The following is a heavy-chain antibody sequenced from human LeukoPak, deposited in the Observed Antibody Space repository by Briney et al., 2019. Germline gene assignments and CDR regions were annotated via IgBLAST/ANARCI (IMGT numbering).Heavy chain of an antibody. D-gene: IGHD5-18*01. CDR1: GGSISSYY. CDR2: IYTSGST. Sequence: SETLSLTCTVSGGSISSYYWSWIRQPPGKGLEWIGYIYTSGSTNYNPSLKSRVTISVDTSKNQFSLKLSSVTAADTAVYYCARLTGSPCSYGSIFDYWGQGTLVTVSS. CDR3: ARLTGSPCSYGSIFDY. J-gene: IGHJ4*02. V-gene: IGHV4-4*09.